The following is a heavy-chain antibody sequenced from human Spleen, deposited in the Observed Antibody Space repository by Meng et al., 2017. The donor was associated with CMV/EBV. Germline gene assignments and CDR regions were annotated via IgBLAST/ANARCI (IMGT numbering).Heavy chain of an antibody. D-gene: IGHD3-3*01. CDR1: EFTFGAYG. Sequence: ASEFTFGAYGMNWVRRAPGKGLEWGSFVSTHSSYINYADSVKGRFTISRDNAKNSLSLQMNSLRAEDTAVYYCAMHSTFWSGSPKDYWGQGTLVTVSS. CDR3: AMHSTFWSGSPKDY. CDR2: VSTHSSYI. V-gene: IGHV3-21*04. J-gene: IGHJ4*02.